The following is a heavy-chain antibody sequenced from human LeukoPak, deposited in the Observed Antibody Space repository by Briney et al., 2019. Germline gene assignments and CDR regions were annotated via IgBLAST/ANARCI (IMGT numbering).Heavy chain of an antibody. Sequence: ASVKVTCKASGCTFSSYANSWVRQAPGQGLEWMGGIIPIFGTANYAQKFQGRVTITADESTSTAYMELRSLRSEDTAVYYCARELRVDGSLYYYYYMDVWGQGTTVTVSS. CDR3: ARELRVDGSLYYYYYMDV. J-gene: IGHJ6*03. CDR2: IIPIFGTA. CDR1: GCTFSSYA. V-gene: IGHV1-69*13. D-gene: IGHD5-24*01.